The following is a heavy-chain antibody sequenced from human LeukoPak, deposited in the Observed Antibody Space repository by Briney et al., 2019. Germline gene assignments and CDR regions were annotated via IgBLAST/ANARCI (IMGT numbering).Heavy chain of an antibody. CDR3: AKDLGTVTTVTTYFDY. J-gene: IGHJ4*02. Sequence: GSLRLSCAASGFTFSSYGMHWVRQAPGKGLEWVAFIRYDGSNKYYADSVKGRFTISRDDSKNTLYLQMNSLRAEDTAVYYCAKDLGTVTTVTTYFDYWGQGTLVTVSS. D-gene: IGHD4-17*01. CDR2: IRYDGSNK. V-gene: IGHV3-30*02. CDR1: GFTFSSYG.